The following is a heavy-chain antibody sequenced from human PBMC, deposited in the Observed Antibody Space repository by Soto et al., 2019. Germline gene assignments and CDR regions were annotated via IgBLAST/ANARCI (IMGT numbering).Heavy chain of an antibody. J-gene: IGHJ4*02. CDR3: ARVLYHYGDFDY. Sequence: ASVKVSCKASGGTFSSYAISWVRQAPGQGLEWMGGIIPIFGTANYAQKFQGRVTITADESTSTAYMELSSLRSEDTAVYYCARVLYHYGDFDYWGQGTLVTVSS. CDR2: IIPIFGTA. V-gene: IGHV1-69*13. D-gene: IGHD2-2*02. CDR1: GGTFSSYA.